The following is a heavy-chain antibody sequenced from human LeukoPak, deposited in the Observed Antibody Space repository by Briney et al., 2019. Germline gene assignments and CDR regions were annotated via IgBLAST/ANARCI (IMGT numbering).Heavy chain of an antibody. CDR1: GFTFNNYA. D-gene: IGHD3-3*01. CDR3: ARLKSEWQGDYFDY. Sequence: AGGSLRLSCAASGFTFNNYAMAWVRQASGKGLEWVSAISSGGINTYYADSVKGRFTISRDNSKNTLYLQMNSLRAEDTAVYYCARLKSEWQGDYFDYWGQGTLVTVSS. V-gene: IGHV3-23*01. J-gene: IGHJ4*02. CDR2: ISSGGINT.